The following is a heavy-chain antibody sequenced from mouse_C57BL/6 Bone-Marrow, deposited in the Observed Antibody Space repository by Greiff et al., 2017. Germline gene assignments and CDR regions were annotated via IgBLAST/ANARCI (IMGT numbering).Heavy chain of an antibody. CDR3: ARRNYYYAMDY. J-gene: IGHJ4*01. D-gene: IGHD1-1*01. CDR2: INPSSGYT. Sequence: VQLVESGAELARPGASVKMSCKASGYTFTSYTMHWVKQRPGQGLEWIGYINPSSGYTKYNQKFKDKATLTADKSSSTAYMQLSSLTSEDSAVYYCARRNYYYAMDYWGQGTSVTVSS. V-gene: IGHV1-4*01. CDR1: GYTFTSYT.